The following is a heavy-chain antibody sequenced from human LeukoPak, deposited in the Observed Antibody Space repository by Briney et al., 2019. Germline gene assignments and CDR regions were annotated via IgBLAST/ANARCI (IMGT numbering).Heavy chain of an antibody. J-gene: IGHJ5*02. CDR3: ARGLRWCDD. CDR2: IKNDGSEK. D-gene: IGHD4-17*01. Sequence: PGGSLRLSCAASGFTFSSYWMRWVRQPPGKGLEWVANIKNDGSEKDYVDSVKGRFTISRDNAKNSLYLQMNSLRAEDTAVYYCARGLRWCDDWGQGTLVSVSS. V-gene: IGHV3-7*01. CDR1: GFTFSSYW.